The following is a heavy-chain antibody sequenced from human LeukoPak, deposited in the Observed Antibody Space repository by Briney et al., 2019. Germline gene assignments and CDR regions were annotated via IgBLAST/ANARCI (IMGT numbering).Heavy chain of an antibody. V-gene: IGHV4-4*07. CDR2: IYASGST. J-gene: IGHJ4*02. CDR3: ASGYSGYDSIDY. CDR1: GASISGYH. D-gene: IGHD5-12*01. Sequence: SETLSLTCTVSGASISGYHWNWIRQPAGKGLEWIGRIYASGSTNYNPSLKSRVTISDDKSKNQFSLRLSFVTAADTAVYYCASGYSGYDSIDYWGQGTLGTVSS.